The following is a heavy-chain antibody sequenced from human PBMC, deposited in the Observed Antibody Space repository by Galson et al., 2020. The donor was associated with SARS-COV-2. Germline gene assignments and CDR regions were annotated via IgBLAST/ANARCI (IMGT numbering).Heavy chain of an antibody. D-gene: IGHD3-22*01. CDR2: IYPGDSDT. CDR1: GYSFTSYW. V-gene: IGHV5-51*01. Sequence: AESLKISCKGSGYSFTSYWIGWVRQMPGKGLEWMGIIYPGDSDTRYSPSFQGQVTISADKSISTAYLQWSSLKASDTAMYYCARYDGYYDSSGYYYEDYWGQGTLVTVSS. J-gene: IGHJ4*02. CDR3: ARYDGYYDSSGYYYEDY.